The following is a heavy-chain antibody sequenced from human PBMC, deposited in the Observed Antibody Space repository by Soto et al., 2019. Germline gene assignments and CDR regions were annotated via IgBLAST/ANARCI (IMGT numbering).Heavy chain of an antibody. CDR3: ARGCPYYESSDSDFDY. V-gene: IGHV6-1*01. CDR2: TYYRFKWYN. J-gene: IGHJ4*02. Sequence: SQTLSLTCAISGDSVSGNSAAWNWIRQSPSRGLEWLGRTYYRFKWYNDYAVSVKNRITVTPDTSKNQFSLHLNSVTPEDTAVYYCARGCPYYESSDSDFDYLGKGALVTV. CDR1: GDSVSGNSAA. D-gene: IGHD3-16*01.